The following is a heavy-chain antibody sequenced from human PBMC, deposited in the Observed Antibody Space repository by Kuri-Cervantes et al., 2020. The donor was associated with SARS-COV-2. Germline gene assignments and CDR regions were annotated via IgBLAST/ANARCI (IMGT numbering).Heavy chain of an antibody. Sequence: GESLKIPCPASGFTFSSYAMHWVRQAPGKGLEWVAVISYDGSNKYYADSVKGRFTISRDNSKNTLYLQMNSLRAEDTAVYYCARDLDDLYYYYYMDVWGKGTTVTVSS. V-gene: IGHV3-30-3*01. D-gene: IGHD3-3*01. CDR3: ARDLDDLYYYYYMDV. CDR2: ISYDGSNK. J-gene: IGHJ6*03. CDR1: GFTFSSYA.